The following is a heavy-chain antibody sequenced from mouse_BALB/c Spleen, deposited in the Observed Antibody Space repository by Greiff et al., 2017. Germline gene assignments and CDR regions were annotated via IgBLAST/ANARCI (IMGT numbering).Heavy chain of an antibody. Sequence: EVMLVESGGGLVQPGGSRKLSCAASGFTFSSFGMHWVRQAPEKGLEWVAYISSGSSTIYYADTVKGRFTISRDNPKNTLFLQMTSLRSEDTAMYYCARKGYYGYAMDYWGQGTSVTVSS. J-gene: IGHJ4*01. CDR3: ARKGYYGYAMDY. CDR1: GFTFSSFG. D-gene: IGHD2-1*01. V-gene: IGHV5-17*02. CDR2: ISSGSSTI.